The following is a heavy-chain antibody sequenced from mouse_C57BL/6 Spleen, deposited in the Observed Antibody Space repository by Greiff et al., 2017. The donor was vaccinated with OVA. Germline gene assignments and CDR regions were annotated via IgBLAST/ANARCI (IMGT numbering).Heavy chain of an antibody. CDR1: GYTFTSYG. D-gene: IGHD2-2*01. CDR3: ARYGYDFFFAY. CDR2: IYPRSGNT. Sequence: LQQSGAELARPGASVKLSCKASGYTFTSYGISWVKQRTGQGLEWIGEIYPRSGNTYYNEKFKGKATLTADKSSSTAYMELRSLTSEDSAVYFCARYGYDFFFAYWGQGTLVTVSA. J-gene: IGHJ3*01. V-gene: IGHV1-81*01.